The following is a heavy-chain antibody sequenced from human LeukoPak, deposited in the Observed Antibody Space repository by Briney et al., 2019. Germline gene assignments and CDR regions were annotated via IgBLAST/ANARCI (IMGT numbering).Heavy chain of an antibody. J-gene: IGHJ4*02. Sequence: PSETLSLTCAVYGGSFSGYYWSWIRQPPGKGLEWIGEINHSGSTNYNPSLKSRVTISVDTSKNQFSLKLSSVTAADTAVYYCARKVRGVIAPFDYWGQGTLVTVSS. CDR1: GGSFSGYY. CDR2: INHSGST. D-gene: IGHD3-10*01. V-gene: IGHV4-34*01. CDR3: ARKVRGVIAPFDY.